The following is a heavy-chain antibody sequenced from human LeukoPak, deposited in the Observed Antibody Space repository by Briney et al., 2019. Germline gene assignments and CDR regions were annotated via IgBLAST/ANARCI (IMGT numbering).Heavy chain of an antibody. Sequence: SETLSLTCTVSGGSISSSDYYWGWIRQPPGKGLEWIGSVYYSGAAYYTPSLKSRVTISIDTSKNQFSLRLSSVTAADTAVYYCARGPGGSGTRPPYTYYYGIYVWGQGTTVTVSS. CDR1: GGSISSSDYY. CDR2: VYYSGAA. CDR3: ARGPGGSGTRPPYTYYYGIYV. V-gene: IGHV4-39*01. J-gene: IGHJ6*02. D-gene: IGHD3-10*01.